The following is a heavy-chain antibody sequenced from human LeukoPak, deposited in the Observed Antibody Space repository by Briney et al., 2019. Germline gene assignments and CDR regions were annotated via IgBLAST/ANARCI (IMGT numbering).Heavy chain of an antibody. D-gene: IGHD5-12*01. CDR3: ARGDIVATIPPYYFDY. CDR2: ISNNGGST. J-gene: IGHJ4*02. V-gene: IGHV3-64*01. CDR1: GFTFSSYA. Sequence: GGSLRLSCAASGFTFSSYAIHWVREAAGHGLEYCSAISNNGGSTYYATSVKGRFTISRDNSKNKLYLQMNSLRAEDTAVYYCARGDIVATIPPYYFDYWGQGTLVTVSS.